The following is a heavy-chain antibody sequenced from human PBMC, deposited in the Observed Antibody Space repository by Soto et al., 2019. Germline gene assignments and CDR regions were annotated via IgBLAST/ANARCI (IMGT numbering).Heavy chain of an antibody. CDR3: ARVRREYDNSGPVDY. D-gene: IGHD3-22*01. J-gene: IGHJ4*02. CDR2: IYYGGST. CDR1: GGSMSSGDYS. Sequence: QLQLQESDSGLVKPSQTLSLTCAVSGGSMSSGDYSWNWIRQPPGKGLEWIGYIYYGGSTYNNPSLQSRVTMSLDRSRNQFSLKLNSVTAADTAVYYCARVRREYDNSGPVDYWGQGTLVTVCS. V-gene: IGHV4-30-2*01.